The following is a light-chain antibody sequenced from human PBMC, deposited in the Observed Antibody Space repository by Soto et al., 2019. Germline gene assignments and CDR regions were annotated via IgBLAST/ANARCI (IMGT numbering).Light chain of an antibody. Sequence: EIVLTQSPATLSLSPGERATLSCRASQSVSSYLAWYQQKPGQAPRLLIYDASNRATGIPARFSGSGSGIDFTLTISSLEPEDFAVYYCQQRSNWPSGFTFGPGTKVDIK. CDR3: QQRSNWPSGFT. CDR1: QSVSSY. CDR2: DAS. V-gene: IGKV3-11*01. J-gene: IGKJ3*01.